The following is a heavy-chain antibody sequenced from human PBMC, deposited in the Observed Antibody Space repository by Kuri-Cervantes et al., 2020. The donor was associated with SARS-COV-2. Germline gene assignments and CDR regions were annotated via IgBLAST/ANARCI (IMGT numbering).Heavy chain of an antibody. V-gene: IGHV3-7*01. Sequence: GESLKISCAASGFTFSSYAMSWVRQAPGKGLEWVANIKQDGSEKYYVDSVKGRFTISRDNAKNSLYLQMNSLRAEDTAVYYCARDYPLRWPFWNYYYYMDVWGKGTTVTGAS. J-gene: IGHJ6*03. CDR2: IKQDGSEK. D-gene: IGHD4-23*01. CDR1: GFTFSSYA. CDR3: ARDYPLRWPFWNYYYYMDV.